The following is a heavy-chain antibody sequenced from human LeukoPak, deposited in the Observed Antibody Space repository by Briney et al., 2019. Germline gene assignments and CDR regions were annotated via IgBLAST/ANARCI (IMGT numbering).Heavy chain of an antibody. J-gene: IGHJ3*02. V-gene: IGHV4-39*01. CDR3: ARPVTYYYDSSVDAFDI. CDR2: IYYSGST. D-gene: IGHD3-22*01. Sequence: SETLSLTCTVSGGSISSSSYYWGWIRQPPGTGLEWIGSIYYSGSTYYNPSLKSRVTISVDTSKNQFSLKLSSVTAADTAVYYCARPVTYYYDSSVDAFDIWGQGTMVTVSS. CDR1: GGSISSSSYY.